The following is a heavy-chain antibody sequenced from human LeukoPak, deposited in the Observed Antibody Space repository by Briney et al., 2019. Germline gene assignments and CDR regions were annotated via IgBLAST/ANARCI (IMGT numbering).Heavy chain of an antibody. Sequence: GGSLRLSCAASGFTFSNYWMSWVRQAPGKGLEWVAIIKTDEGEKYYVDSVKGRFTISRDNAKNSLYLQMNSLRVEDTALYYCASDDGRGYGRHHWGQGTLVTVSS. D-gene: IGHD5-18*01. J-gene: IGHJ5*02. CDR3: ASDDGRGYGRHH. CDR1: GFTFSNYW. V-gene: IGHV3-7*01. CDR2: IKTDEGEK.